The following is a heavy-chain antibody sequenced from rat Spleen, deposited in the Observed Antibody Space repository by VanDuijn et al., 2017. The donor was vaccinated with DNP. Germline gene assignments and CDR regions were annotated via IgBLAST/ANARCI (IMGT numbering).Heavy chain of an antibody. CDR1: GFTFSDYY. V-gene: IGHV5-20*01. Sequence: EVQLVEAGGGLVQPGRSLKLSCVASGFTFSDYYMAWVRQAPTKGLEWVAYISYDGGSTNYRDPVKGRFTISRDNAKSTLYLQMDSLRSKETATYYCASLFLPNWFAYWGQGTLVTVSS. J-gene: IGHJ3*01. D-gene: IGHD1-3*01. CDR2: ISYDGGST. CDR3: ASLFLPNWFAY.